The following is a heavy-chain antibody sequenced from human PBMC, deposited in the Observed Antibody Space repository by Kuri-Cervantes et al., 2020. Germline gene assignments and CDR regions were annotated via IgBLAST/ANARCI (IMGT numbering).Heavy chain of an antibody. V-gene: IGHV1-69*06. CDR3: ARDTPPLEMATTDYYYGMDV. CDR2: IIPIFGTA. Sequence: SVNVSCKASGGTFSSYAISWVRQAPGQGLEWMGGIIPIFGTANYAQKFQGRVTITADKSTSTAYMELSSLRSEDTAVYYCARDTPPLEMATTDYYYGMDVWGQGTTVTVSS. D-gene: IGHD5-24*01. CDR1: GGTFSSYA. J-gene: IGHJ6*02.